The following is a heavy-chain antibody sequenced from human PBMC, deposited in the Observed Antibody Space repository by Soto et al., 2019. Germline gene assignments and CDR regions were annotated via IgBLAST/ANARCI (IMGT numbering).Heavy chain of an antibody. CDR3: ARGLGGGSGSYYLGWFDP. D-gene: IGHD3-10*01. V-gene: IGHV4-34*01. CDR2: INHSGST. Sequence: SETLSLTCAVYGGSFSGYYWSWIRQPPGKGLEWIGEINHSGSTNYNPSLKSRVTISVDTSENQFSLKLSSVTAADTAVYYCARGLGGGSGSYYLGWFDPWGQGTLVTVSS. J-gene: IGHJ5*02. CDR1: GGSFSGYY.